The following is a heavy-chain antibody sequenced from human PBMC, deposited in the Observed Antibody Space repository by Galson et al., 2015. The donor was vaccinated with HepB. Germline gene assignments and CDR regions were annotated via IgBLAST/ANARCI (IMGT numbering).Heavy chain of an antibody. CDR1: GNSINNYY. V-gene: IGHV4-4*07. Sequence: SETLSLTCIVSGNSINNYYWSWIRQPAGKGLEWIGRIYTSGSTNYNPSLKSRITMSVDTSKNQFSLKLSSVTAADTAVYYCARGPDSSGMDVWGQGTTVTVSS. J-gene: IGHJ6*02. CDR3: ARGPDSSGMDV. CDR2: IYTSGST. D-gene: IGHD6-6*01.